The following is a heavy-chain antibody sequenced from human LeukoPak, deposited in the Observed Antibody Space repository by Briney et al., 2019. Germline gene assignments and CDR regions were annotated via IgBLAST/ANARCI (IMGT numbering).Heavy chain of an antibody. D-gene: IGHD2-2*01. J-gene: IGHJ4*02. CDR2: ISDRGSYI. Sequence: GGSLRLSCTASGFTFNTYSMNWVRLAPGKGLEWVASISDRGSYIYYADSVKGRFTISRDNAKNSLYLQMNSLRADDTAVYYCANHLACGSTSCPSFDDWGQGTLVTDSS. V-gene: IGHV3-21*01. CDR1: GFTFNTYS. CDR3: ANHLACGSTSCPSFDD.